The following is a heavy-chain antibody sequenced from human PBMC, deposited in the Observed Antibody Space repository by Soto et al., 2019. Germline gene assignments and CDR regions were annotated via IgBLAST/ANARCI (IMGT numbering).Heavy chain of an antibody. V-gene: IGHV4-61*01. Sequence: SETLSLTCNVSGGPIISFNYYWTWIRQPPGKGLEWIGYIYYSGSTNYNPSLQSRVTISVDTSKNQFSLKLSSVTAADTAVYYCAREGYCSGGACYFVYWGQGTLVTVSS. CDR3: AREGYCSGGACYFVY. CDR1: GGPIISFNYY. CDR2: IYYSGST. D-gene: IGHD2-15*01. J-gene: IGHJ4*02.